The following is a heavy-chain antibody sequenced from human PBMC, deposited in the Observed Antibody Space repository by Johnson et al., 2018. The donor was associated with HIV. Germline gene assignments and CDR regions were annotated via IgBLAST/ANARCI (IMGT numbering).Heavy chain of an antibody. Sequence: MLLVESGGGLVQPGGSLRLSCGASGFTFSDHWMQWVRQAPGKGLVWVSRINGDGSRTSYADSVKGRFTIARDNAKNSLYMQMNSLRAEDTALYYCARGVGGAGDDAFDIWGQGTMVTVSS. CDR2: INGDGSRT. V-gene: IGHV3-74*02. D-gene: IGHD2-8*01. CDR1: GFTFSDHW. J-gene: IGHJ3*02. CDR3: ARGVGGAGDDAFDI.